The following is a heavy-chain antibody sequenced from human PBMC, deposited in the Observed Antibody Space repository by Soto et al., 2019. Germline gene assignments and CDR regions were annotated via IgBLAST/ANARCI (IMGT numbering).Heavy chain of an antibody. D-gene: IGHD6-19*01. Sequence: QVHLQESGPGLVKPSQTLSLTCSVSGRSVTSGGYYWTWIRQYPGKGLEWIGYIYHIGSPSYNPSLGSRLTMSLDTSKNQFSLNLTSVTGADTAIYYCVRDRALDSSGHWFDSWGQGILVTVSS. V-gene: IGHV4-31*03. CDR3: VRDRALDSSGHWFDS. CDR2: IYHIGSP. CDR1: GRSVTSGGYY. J-gene: IGHJ5*01.